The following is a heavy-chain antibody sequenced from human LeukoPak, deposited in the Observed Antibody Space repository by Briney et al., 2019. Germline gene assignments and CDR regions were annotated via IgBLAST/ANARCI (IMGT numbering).Heavy chain of an antibody. D-gene: IGHD3-22*01. CDR3: ARSIGYYYDSSGYLGI. CDR1: GGTFSSYA. V-gene: IGHV1-69*06. J-gene: IGHJ3*02. Sequence: EASVKVSCKASGGTFSSYAISWVRQAPGQGLEWMGGIIPIFGTANYAQKFQGRVTITADKSTSTAYMELSSLRSDDTAVYYCARSIGYYYDSSGYLGIWGQGTMVTVSS. CDR2: IIPIFGTA.